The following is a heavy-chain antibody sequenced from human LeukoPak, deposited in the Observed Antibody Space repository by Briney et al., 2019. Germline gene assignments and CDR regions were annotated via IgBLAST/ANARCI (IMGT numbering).Heavy chain of an antibody. Sequence: GGSLRLSCAASGFTFSSYAMSWVRQAPGKGLEWVSAISGSGGSTYYADSVKGRFTISRDNSKNTLYLQMNSPRAEDTAVYYCAKDLAPYYYDSSGFDFDIWGQGTMVTVSS. J-gene: IGHJ3*02. D-gene: IGHD3-22*01. CDR3: AKDLAPYYYDSSGFDFDI. CDR1: GFTFSSYA. V-gene: IGHV3-23*01. CDR2: ISGSGGST.